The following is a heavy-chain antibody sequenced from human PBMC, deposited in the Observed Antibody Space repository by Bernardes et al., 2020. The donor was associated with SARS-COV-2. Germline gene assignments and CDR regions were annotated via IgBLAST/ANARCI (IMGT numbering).Heavy chain of an antibody. CDR3: AGTSTDHYYGMDV. J-gene: IGHJ6*02. CDR1: GFTLSDHY. V-gene: IGHV3-72*01. D-gene: IGHD4-17*01. Sequence: GGSLRLSCAASGFTLSDHYMDWVRQAPGKGLEWVCRSSNNAESYTNNYAASVKGRFSIARDDSKNSLYLQMNSLKIEDTALYYCAGTSTDHYYGMDVWGQGTTVTVTS. CDR2: SSNNAESYTN.